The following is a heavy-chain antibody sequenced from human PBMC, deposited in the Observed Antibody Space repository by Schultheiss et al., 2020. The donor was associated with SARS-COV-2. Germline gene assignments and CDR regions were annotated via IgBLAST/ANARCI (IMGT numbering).Heavy chain of an antibody. D-gene: IGHD2-21*02. V-gene: IGHV3-33*01. CDR3: ARARGVVTFLV. CDR2: IWYDGSNK. J-gene: IGHJ6*04. Sequence: GGSLRLSCAASGFTFSSYGMHWVRQAPGKGLEWVAVIWYDGSNKYYADSVKGRFTISRDNAKNSLYLQMNSLRAEDTAVYYCARARGVVTFLVWGKGTTVTVSS. CDR1: GFTFSSYG.